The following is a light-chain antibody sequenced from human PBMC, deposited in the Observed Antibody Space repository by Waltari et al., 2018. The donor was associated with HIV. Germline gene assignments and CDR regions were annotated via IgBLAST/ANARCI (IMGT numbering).Light chain of an antibody. CDR3: ASYAGTIL. J-gene: IGLJ2*01. Sequence: QSDLTQPPSAVGSPGQSGTISCTGTSSVVGAYNYVSWYQQHPGQAPKLVIYEVTQRHSGVLDRLSGSKSGNPAYLTVPGLQAEDEADYYCASYAGTILFGGGIKLTVL. CDR2: EVT. V-gene: IGLV2-8*01. CDR1: SSVVGAYNY.